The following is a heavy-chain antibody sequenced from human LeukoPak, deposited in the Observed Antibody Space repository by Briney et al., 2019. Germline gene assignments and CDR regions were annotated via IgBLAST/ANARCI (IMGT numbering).Heavy chain of an antibody. CDR1: VFNFSV. D-gene: IGHD6-19*01. Sequence: QSGGSLRLSCTASVFNFSVAWVRQAPGMGLEWVSSISGSGQTTYYADFVRGRFTISRDSSKNTVYLQMSGLRVEDTALYYCAKMGGRVWYKVPETWGQGTLVTVSS. CDR3: AKMGGRVWYKVPET. J-gene: IGHJ5*02. CDR2: ISGSGQTT. V-gene: IGHV3-23*01.